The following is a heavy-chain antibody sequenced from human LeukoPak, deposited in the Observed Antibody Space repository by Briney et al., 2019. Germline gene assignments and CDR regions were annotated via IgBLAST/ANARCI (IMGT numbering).Heavy chain of an antibody. V-gene: IGHV1-18*01. Sequence: ASVKVSCKASGYTFTSYGISWVRQAPGQGLEWMGWISAYNGNTNSAQKLQGRVTMTTDTSTSTAYMELRSLRSDDTAVYYCARDGVGAAAGTPFDYWGQGTLVTVSS. CDR2: ISAYNGNT. J-gene: IGHJ4*02. CDR1: GYTFTSYG. CDR3: ARDGVGAAAGTPFDY. D-gene: IGHD6-13*01.